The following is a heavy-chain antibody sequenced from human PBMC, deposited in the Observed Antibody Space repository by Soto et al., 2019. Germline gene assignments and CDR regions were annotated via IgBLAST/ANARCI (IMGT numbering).Heavy chain of an antibody. CDR2: IYYTGTT. V-gene: IGHV4-39*01. J-gene: IGHJ3*01. CDR3: ARHEYVSSSYDLLDV. Sequence: KASETLSLTCSVSGGSVTNINYFWAWIRQSPGKGPEWIANIYYTGTTFYNPSLRSRVSMTIDASKNRFSLNLSSVTASDTALYYCARHEYVSSSYDLLDVWGRGTMVTVSS. CDR1: GGSVTNINYF. D-gene: IGHD3-22*01.